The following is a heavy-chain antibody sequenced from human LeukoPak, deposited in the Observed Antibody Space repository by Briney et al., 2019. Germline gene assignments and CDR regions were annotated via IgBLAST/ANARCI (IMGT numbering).Heavy chain of an antibody. CDR1: GFTFSSYA. CDR3: ARARERSAGY. Sequence: GGSLRLSCAASGFTFSSYAMHWVRQAPGKGLEWVAVISYDGSNKYYADSVKGRFTISRDNSKNTLYLQMNSLRAEDTAVYYCARARERSAGYWGQGTLVTVSS. J-gene: IGHJ4*02. V-gene: IGHV3-30-3*01. D-gene: IGHD1-1*01. CDR2: ISYDGSNK.